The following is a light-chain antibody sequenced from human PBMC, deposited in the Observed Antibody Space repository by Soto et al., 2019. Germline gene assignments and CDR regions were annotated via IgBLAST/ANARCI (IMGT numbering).Light chain of an antibody. V-gene: IGKV3-20*01. CDR1: QSVSSSS. CDR2: TAS. J-gene: IGKJ2*01. Sequence: EIVLTQSPGTVSLSPGERATLSCRASQSVSSSSLAWYQQRPGQAPRLLIFTASSRATGTPDRFSGSGSGTDFTLTISRLEPEDFVVYYCQLYGSSPPYIFGPGTKVDIK. CDR3: QLYGSSPPYI.